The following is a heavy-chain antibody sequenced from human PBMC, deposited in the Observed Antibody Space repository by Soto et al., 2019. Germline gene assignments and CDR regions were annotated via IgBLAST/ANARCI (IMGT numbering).Heavy chain of an antibody. CDR3: ATRRDCTNGVCYALDY. D-gene: IGHD2-8*01. CDR1: GFTFSSYA. V-gene: IGHV3-23*01. CDR2: IGPGGGST. Sequence: PGGSLRLSCAASGFTFSSYAMHWVRQAPEKGLEWVSAIGPGGGSTFYADSVKGRFTIARDDSQNTLYLQMNSLRAEDTAVYYCATRRDCTNGVCYALDYWGQGTLVTVSS. J-gene: IGHJ4*02.